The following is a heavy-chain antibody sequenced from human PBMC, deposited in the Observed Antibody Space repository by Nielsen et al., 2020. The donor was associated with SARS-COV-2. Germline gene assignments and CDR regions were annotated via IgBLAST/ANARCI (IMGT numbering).Heavy chain of an antibody. CDR1: GYTFTSYY. J-gene: IGHJ6*02. Sequence: ASVKVSCKASGYTFTSYYMHWVRQAPGQGLEWMGIINPSGGSTSYAQKFQGRVTITADDSTSTAYMELSSLRSEDTAVYYCTKTGDSYGRTSYYYYGMDGWGQGTTVTVSS. D-gene: IGHD5-18*01. CDR2: INPSGGST. V-gene: IGHV1-46*03. CDR3: TKTGDSYGRTSYYYYGMDG.